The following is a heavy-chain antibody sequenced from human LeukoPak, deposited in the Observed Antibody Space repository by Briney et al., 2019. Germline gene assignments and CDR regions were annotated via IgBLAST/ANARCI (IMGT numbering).Heavy chain of an antibody. J-gene: IGHJ4*02. Sequence: SETLSLTCTVSGGSISSGDYYWSWIRQPPGKGLEWIGYIYYSGSTYYNPSLKSRVTISVDTSKNQFSLKLSSVTAADTAVYYCARGYCSSTSCSLADYWGQGTLVTVSS. V-gene: IGHV4-31*03. D-gene: IGHD2-2*01. CDR3: ARGYCSSTSCSLADY. CDR2: IYYSGST. CDR1: GGSISSGDYY.